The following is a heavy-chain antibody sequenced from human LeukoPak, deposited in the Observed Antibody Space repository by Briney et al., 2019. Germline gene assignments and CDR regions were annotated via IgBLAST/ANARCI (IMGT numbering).Heavy chain of an antibody. CDR3: AKHSSGWNGDY. V-gene: IGHV3-23*01. CDR2: ISAGGGST. Sequence: GGSLRLSCAGSGFTFSTYAMSWVRQAPGKGLEWVPGISAGGGSTYYADSVRGRFTISRDNSKNTLYLQMNSLRAEDTAVYYCAKHSSGWNGDYWGQGTLVTVSS. D-gene: IGHD6-19*01. CDR1: GFTFSTYA. J-gene: IGHJ4*02.